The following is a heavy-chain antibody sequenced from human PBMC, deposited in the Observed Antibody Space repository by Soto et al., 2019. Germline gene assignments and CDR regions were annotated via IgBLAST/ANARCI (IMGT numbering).Heavy chain of an antibody. V-gene: IGHV1-18*01. CDR1: GYTFTSYC. J-gene: IGHJ5*02. Sequence: ASVKVSCKASGYTFTSYCISWVRQAPGQGLECMGWISAYNGNTNYAQKLQGRVTMTTDTSTSTAYMELRSLRSDDTAVYYCARDAYSSGRGDPWGQGTLVTVSS. CDR3: ARDAYSSGRGDP. CDR2: ISAYNGNT. D-gene: IGHD6-19*01.